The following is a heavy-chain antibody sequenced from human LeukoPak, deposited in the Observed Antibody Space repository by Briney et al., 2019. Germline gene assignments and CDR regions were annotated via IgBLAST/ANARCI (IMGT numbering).Heavy chain of an antibody. D-gene: IGHD1-26*01. CDR1: GGSISSYY. V-gene: IGHV4-4*09. J-gene: IGHJ6*03. CDR2: IYTSGST. Sequence: SETLSLTCTVSGGSISSYYWSWIRQPPGKGLGWIGYIYTSGSTNYNPSLKSRVTISVDTSKNQFSLKLSSVTAADTAVYYCARAYSGPWGFFGYYMDVWGKGTTVTVSS. CDR3: ARAYSGPWGFFGYYMDV.